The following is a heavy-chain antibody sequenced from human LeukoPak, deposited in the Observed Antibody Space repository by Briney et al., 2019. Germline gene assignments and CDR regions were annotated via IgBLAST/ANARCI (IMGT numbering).Heavy chain of an antibody. J-gene: IGHJ3*02. Sequence: GASMKVSCKASGDTFTRYCISWGREAPGQAPEWMGWISAYKGNREYAQKLQGRVTMTTGTSTCTAYIELRSLRPADTAVYYCARARYLSGSRDDALDIWGQGTVVSVFS. D-gene: IGHD1-26*01. V-gene: IGHV1-18*01. CDR2: ISAYKGNR. CDR3: ARARYLSGSRDDALDI. CDR1: GDTFTRYC.